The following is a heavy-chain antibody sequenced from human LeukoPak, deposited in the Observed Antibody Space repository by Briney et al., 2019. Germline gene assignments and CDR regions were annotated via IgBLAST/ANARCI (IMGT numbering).Heavy chain of an antibody. D-gene: IGHD3-10*01. V-gene: IGHV1-69*05. Sequence: SVKVSCKASGGTFSSYAISWVRQAPGQGLEWMGGIIPIFGTANYAQKFQGRVTMTRNTSISTAYMELSSLRSEDTAVYYCARAGSGSYYSVDYWGQGTLVTVSS. CDR3: ARAGSGSYYSVDY. J-gene: IGHJ4*02. CDR1: GGTFSSYA. CDR2: IIPIFGTA.